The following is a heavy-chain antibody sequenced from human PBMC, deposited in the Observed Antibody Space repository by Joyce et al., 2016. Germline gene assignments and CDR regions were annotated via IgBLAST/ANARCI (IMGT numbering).Heavy chain of an antibody. Sequence: QVQLQESGPGLVKPSGTLSLTCAVSGGSISSGYWWSWVRQSPGKGLEWIGEIYHSWGTNYNPSLNSRVTISVDKSKKQFSLKLSSVTAADTAVYYCARASKSITSFGVAIVHFDYWGQGTLLTVSS. CDR1: GGSISSGYW. V-gene: IGHV4-4*02. J-gene: IGHJ4*02. CDR2: IYHSWGT. D-gene: IGHD3-3*01. CDR3: ARASKSITSFGVAIVHFDY.